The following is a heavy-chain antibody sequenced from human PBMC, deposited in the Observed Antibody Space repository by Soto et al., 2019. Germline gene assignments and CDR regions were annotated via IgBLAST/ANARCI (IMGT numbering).Heavy chain of an antibody. CDR1: GYTFSDYY. D-gene: IGHD1-7*01. CDR2: INPNSGGT. V-gene: IGHV1-2*02. Sequence: ASVKVSCKASGYTFSDYYIHWVRQAPGQGLEWMGWINPNSGGTNYAQKFQGRVTMTRDTSISTAYTELSRLRSDDTAVYYCARDNWNYEAGANYYYYYGMDVWGQGTTVTVSS. J-gene: IGHJ6*02. CDR3: ARDNWNYEAGANYYYYYGMDV.